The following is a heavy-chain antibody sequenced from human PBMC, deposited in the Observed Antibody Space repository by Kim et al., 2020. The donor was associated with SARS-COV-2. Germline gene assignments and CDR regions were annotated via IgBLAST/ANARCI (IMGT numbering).Heavy chain of an antibody. J-gene: IGHJ6*02. CDR3: SRTFGYVGATDHGMDV. CDR2: ISETGRT. CDR1: GGSISSSNNY. V-gene: IGHV4-39*07. D-gene: IGHD2-15*01. Sequence: SETLSLTCAVSGGSISSSNNYWGWIRQPQGRGLEGIGRISETGRTYHNPSLMSRVTMSLDTSTNKFSLKLTSVTAADTAVYYCSRTFGYVGATDHGMDVWGQGNTVTVSS.